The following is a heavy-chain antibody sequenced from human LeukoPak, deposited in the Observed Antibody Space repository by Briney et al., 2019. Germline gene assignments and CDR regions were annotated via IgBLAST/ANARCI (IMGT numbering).Heavy chain of an antibody. CDR1: GYTFTGYY. J-gene: IGHJ1*01. Sequence: GVSVKVSCKASGYTFTGYYMHWVRQAPGQGLEWTGWINPNSGGTNYAQKFQGRVTMTRDTSISTAYMELSRLRSDDTAVYYCAGVGATTETEYFQHWGQGTLVTVSS. D-gene: IGHD1-26*01. CDR2: INPNSGGT. CDR3: AGVGATTETEYFQH. V-gene: IGHV1-2*02.